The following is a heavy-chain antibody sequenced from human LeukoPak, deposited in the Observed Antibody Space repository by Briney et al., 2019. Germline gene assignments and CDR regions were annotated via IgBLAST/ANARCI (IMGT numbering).Heavy chain of an antibody. Sequence: SETLSLTCTVSGASITTTSYYWGWIRQPPGKGLEWIGSISYSGSNYYNPSLKSRVTMSMDTSKNQFFLKLTSVTAADTAVYYCARGVDTKYWGQGTLVIASS. CDR3: ARGVDTKY. CDR1: GASITTTSYY. V-gene: IGHV4-39*07. J-gene: IGHJ4*02. CDR2: ISYSGSN. D-gene: IGHD5-18*01.